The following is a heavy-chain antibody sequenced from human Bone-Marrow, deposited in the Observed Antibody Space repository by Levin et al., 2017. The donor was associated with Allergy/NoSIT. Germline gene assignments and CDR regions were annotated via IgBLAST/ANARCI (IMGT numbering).Heavy chain of an antibody. J-gene: IGHJ5*02. CDR2: ISGSGGST. V-gene: IGHV3-23*01. CDR1: GFTFSSYA. Sequence: LSLTCAASGFTFSSYAMSWVRQAPGKGLEWVSAISGSGGSTYYADSVKGRFTISRDNSKNTLYLQMNSLRAEDTAVYYCAKDRIAVDPWFDPWGQGTLVTVSS. CDR3: AKDRIAVDPWFDP. D-gene: IGHD6-19*01.